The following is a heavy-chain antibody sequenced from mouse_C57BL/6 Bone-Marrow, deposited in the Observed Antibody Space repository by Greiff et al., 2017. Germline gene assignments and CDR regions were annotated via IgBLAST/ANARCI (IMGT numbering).Heavy chain of an antibody. V-gene: IGHV1-77*01. D-gene: IGHD1-1*01. CDR1: GYTFTDYY. CDR3: AREGDDGSSYDWYFDV. CDR2: IGPGSGST. Sequence: QVQLQQSGAELVKPGASVKISCKASGYTFTDYYINWVKQRPGQGLAWIGKIGPGSGSTYSNEKFKGKATLTADKSSSTAYMELSNLTSEDSAVYFCAREGDDGSSYDWYFDVWGTGTTVTVSS. J-gene: IGHJ1*03.